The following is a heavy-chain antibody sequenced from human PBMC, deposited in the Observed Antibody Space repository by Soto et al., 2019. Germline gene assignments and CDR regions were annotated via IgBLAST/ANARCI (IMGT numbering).Heavy chain of an antibody. CDR3: SRDLGAKVYF. CDR2: VSGYNGNT. J-gene: IGHJ4*02. V-gene: IGHV1-18*01. D-gene: IGHD3-16*01. CDR1: GYTFTSHG. Sequence: QAQLVQSGAEVKKHGASVKDSCKASGYTFTSHGISWVRQAPGQGLEWMGWVSGYNGNTNYSQKFQDRVTMTTDTSATTAYMKLRSLASDATAWYYSSRDLGAKVYFWGQGTLVTVSS.